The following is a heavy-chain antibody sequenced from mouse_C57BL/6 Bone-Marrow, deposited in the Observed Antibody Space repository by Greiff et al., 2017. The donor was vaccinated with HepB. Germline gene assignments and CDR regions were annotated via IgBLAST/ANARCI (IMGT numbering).Heavy chain of an antibody. CDR2: IWSGGST. CDR1: GFSLTSYG. J-gene: IGHJ3*01. D-gene: IGHD1-1*01. Sequence: QVQLQQSGPGLVQPSQSLSITCTVSGFSLTSYGVHWVRQSPGKGLEWLGVIWSGGSTDYNAAFMSRLSITKDNSKSQVFFKMNSLQADDTAIYYCAISPYYYGSSPFAYWGQGTRVTVSA. V-gene: IGHV2-5*01. CDR3: AISPYYYGSSPFAY.